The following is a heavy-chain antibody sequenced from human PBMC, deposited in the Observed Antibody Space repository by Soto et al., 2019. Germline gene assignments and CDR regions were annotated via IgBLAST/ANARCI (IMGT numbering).Heavy chain of an antibody. CDR2: ISGSGGST. Sequence: EVQLLEPGGGLVQPGGSLRLSCAASGFTFSSYAMNWVRLAPGKGLEWVSVISGSGGSTYYADSVKGRFTISRDNSKNTLYLQMNSLRAEDTAVYYCAKRATGTYFDYWGQGTLVTVSS. D-gene: IGHD1-1*01. CDR1: GFTFSSYA. J-gene: IGHJ4*02. V-gene: IGHV3-23*01. CDR3: AKRATGTYFDY.